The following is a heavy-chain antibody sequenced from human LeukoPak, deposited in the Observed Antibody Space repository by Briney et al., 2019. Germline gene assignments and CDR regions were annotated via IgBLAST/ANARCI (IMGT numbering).Heavy chain of an antibody. CDR3: ARGSENGQWAQEAFDI. V-gene: IGHV1-2*02. CDR2: INPNSGGT. J-gene: IGHJ3*02. D-gene: IGHD1-26*01. CDR1: GYTFTGYY. Sequence: ASVKVSCKASGYTFTGYYMHWVRQAPGQGLEWMGWINPNSGGTNYAQKFQGRVTMTRDTSISTAYMELSRLRSDDTAVYYCARGSENGQWAQEAFDIWGQGTMVTVSS.